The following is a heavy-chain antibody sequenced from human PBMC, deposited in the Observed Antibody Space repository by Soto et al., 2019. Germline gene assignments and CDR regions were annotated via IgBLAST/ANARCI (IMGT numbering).Heavy chain of an antibody. J-gene: IGHJ5*02. Sequence: SQTLSLTCAISGDSVSSYSAAWNWIRQSPSGGLEWLGRTYYRSRFFSDYAESVKSRIIINPDTSKNPFSLQLKSATPEDTAVYYCVRDRYSSSGWFDPWGQGTPVTVSS. V-gene: IGHV6-1*01. D-gene: IGHD3-10*01. CDR2: TYYRSRFFS. CDR3: VRDRYSSSGWFDP. CDR1: GDSVSSYSAA.